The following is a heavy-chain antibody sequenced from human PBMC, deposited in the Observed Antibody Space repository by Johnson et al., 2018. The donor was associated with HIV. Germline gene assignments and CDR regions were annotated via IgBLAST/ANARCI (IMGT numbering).Heavy chain of an antibody. D-gene: IGHD3-16*01. J-gene: IGHJ3*02. Sequence: VQLVESGGGLVKPGGSLRLSCAASGFTFSNAWMTWVRQAPGKGLEWVANIKQDGSERYYVDSVEGRFAISRDNAKNSLQLQMDSLTAEDTAVYFCARGRGALDIWGQGTMVTVSS. V-gene: IGHV3-7*03. CDR3: ARGRGALDI. CDR2: IKQDGSER. CDR1: GFTFSNAW.